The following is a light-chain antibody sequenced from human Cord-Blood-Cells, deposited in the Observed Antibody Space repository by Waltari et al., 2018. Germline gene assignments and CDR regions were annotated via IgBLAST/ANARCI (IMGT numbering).Light chain of an antibody. V-gene: IGLV2-23*01. Sequence: QSALTQPASVSGSPGKSITISCTGTSSDVGSYNLVSWYQQHPGKAPKLMIYEGSKRPSGVSNRFSGSKSCNTASLTVSGLQAEDEADYYCCSYAGSSDWVFGGGTKLTVL. CDR3: CSYAGSSDWV. CDR1: SSDVGSYNL. J-gene: IGLJ3*02. CDR2: EGS.